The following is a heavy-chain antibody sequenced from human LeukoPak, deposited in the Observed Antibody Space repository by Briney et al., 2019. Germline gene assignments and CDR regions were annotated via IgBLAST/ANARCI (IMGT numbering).Heavy chain of an antibody. D-gene: IGHD3-10*01. CDR2: IIHSGST. CDR3: ARGGLSYYYGSSSFDF. CDR1: GGSFSDYY. V-gene: IGHV4-34*01. J-gene: IGHJ4*02. Sequence: SETLSLTRAVYGGSFSDYYWSWIRQPPGKGLEWIGEIIHSGSTNYNPSLKSRVTISVDTSKNQFSLKMSFVTAADTAVYYCARGGLSYYYGSSSFDFWGQGTLVTVSS.